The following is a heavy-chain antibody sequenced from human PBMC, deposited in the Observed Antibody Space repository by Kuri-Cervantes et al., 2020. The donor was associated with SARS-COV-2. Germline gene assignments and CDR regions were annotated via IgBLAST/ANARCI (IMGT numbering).Heavy chain of an antibody. J-gene: IGHJ5*02. Sequence: SVKVSCKASGGTFSSYAISWVRQAPGQGLEWMGGIIPIFGTANYAQKFQGRVTITADESTSTAYMELSSLRSEDTAVYYCARDSGNCSSISCYREQGWFDPWGQGTLVTVSS. CDR2: IIPIFGTA. V-gene: IGHV1-69*13. CDR1: GGTFSSYA. CDR3: ARDSGNCSSISCYREQGWFDP. D-gene: IGHD2-2*02.